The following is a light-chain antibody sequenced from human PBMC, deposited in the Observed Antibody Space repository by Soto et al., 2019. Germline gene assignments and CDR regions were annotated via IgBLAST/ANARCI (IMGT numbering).Light chain of an antibody. CDR1: QSVGSNS. Sequence: EVVVTQSPGTLSLSPGERATLSCRASQSVGSNSLAWYQQKPGQAPRLLIYGSSSRATGIPDRFSGSGSGTDFTLTVSRLEPEDFAVYYCQQYGSSPRTFGQGTKVDIK. CDR3: QQYGSSPRT. V-gene: IGKV3-20*01. CDR2: GSS. J-gene: IGKJ1*01.